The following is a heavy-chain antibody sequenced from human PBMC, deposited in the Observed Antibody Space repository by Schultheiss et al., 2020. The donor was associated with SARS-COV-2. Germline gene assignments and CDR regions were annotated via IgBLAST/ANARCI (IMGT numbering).Heavy chain of an antibody. CDR1: GFTFSSYG. V-gene: IGHV3-30*12. Sequence: GGSLRLSCAASGFTFSSYGMHWVRQAPGKGLEWVAVISYDGSNKYYADSVKGRFTISRDNAKNSLYLQMNSLRAEDTAVYYCARDGLNWYFDLWGRGTLVTVSS. CDR2: ISYDGSNK. J-gene: IGHJ2*01. D-gene: IGHD5-12*01. CDR3: ARDGLNWYFDL.